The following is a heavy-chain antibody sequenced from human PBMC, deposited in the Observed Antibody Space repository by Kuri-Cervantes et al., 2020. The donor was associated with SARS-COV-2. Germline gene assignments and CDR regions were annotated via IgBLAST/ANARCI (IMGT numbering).Heavy chain of an antibody. CDR1: GFTFSTYW. V-gene: IGHV3-21*01. J-gene: IGHJ4*02. Sequence: GGSLRLSCAASGFTFSTYWMSWVRQAPGKGLEWVSYISTSSAYIYHGDSVKGRFIISRDNAKNSLYLQMTSLRAEDTAVYYCARDRTILDYFDYWGQGTLVTDSS. D-gene: IGHD3-9*01. CDR2: ISTSSAYI. CDR3: ARDRTILDYFDY.